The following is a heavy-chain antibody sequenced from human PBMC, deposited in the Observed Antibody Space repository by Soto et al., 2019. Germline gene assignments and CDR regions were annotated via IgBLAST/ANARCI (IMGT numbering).Heavy chain of an antibody. J-gene: IGHJ6*02. Sequence: SETLSLTCSISGSSISISSYYWGWIRHPPGKGLEWIGSIYYSGSTYYNPSLKSRVTISVDTSKNQFSLKLSSVTAADTAVYYCARRLYYDSSGFEGGGMDVWGQGTTVT. CDR2: IYYSGST. D-gene: IGHD3-22*01. V-gene: IGHV4-39*01. CDR3: ARRLYYDSSGFEGGGMDV. CDR1: GSSISISSYY.